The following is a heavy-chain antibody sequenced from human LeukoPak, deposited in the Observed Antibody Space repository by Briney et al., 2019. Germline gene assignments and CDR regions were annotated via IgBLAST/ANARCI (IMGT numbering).Heavy chain of an antibody. Sequence: GGSLRLSCAASGFTVRDSYMSWVRQAPGERLEWVSFIYVSGTTFYAASVKGRFTISRDNSKNTVYIQMNCLRAEDTALYYCGRHAYGGSPPIYWGQATLVTVSS. CDR1: GFTVRDSY. CDR3: GRHAYGGSPPIY. D-gene: IGHD4-23*01. V-gene: IGHV3-53*01. J-gene: IGHJ4*02. CDR2: IYVSGTT.